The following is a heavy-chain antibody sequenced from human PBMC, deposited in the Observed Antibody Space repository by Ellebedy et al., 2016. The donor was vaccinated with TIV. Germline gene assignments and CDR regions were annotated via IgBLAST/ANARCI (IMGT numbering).Heavy chain of an antibody. Sequence: GESLKISXAASGFTFDSYDMSWVRQAPGKGPEWVSSITGSGGSTYYADSVKGRFTISRDNSRNMLYLQMNSLRAADTAVYYCATQEVGAADPLWFENWGQGTLVTVSS. V-gene: IGHV3-23*01. CDR2: ITGSGGST. CDR3: ATQEVGAADPLWFEN. J-gene: IGHJ4*02. CDR1: GFTFDSYD. D-gene: IGHD1-26*01.